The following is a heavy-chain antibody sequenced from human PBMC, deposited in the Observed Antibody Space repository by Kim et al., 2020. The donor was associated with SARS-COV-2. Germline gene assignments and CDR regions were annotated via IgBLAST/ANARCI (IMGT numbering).Heavy chain of an antibody. CDR2: IYYSGST. V-gene: IGHV4-39*01. CDR3: ARHDSSGYYYDY. J-gene: IGHJ4*02. CDR1: GGSISSSSYY. Sequence: SETLSLTCTVSGGSISSSSYYWGWIRQPPGKGLEWIGSIYYSGSTYYNPSLKSRVTISVDTSKNQFSLKLSSVTAADTAVYYCARHDSSGYYYDYWGQGTLVTVSS. D-gene: IGHD3-22*01.